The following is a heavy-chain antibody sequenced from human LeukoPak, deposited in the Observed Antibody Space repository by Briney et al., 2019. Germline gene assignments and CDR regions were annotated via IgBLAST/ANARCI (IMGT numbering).Heavy chain of an antibody. D-gene: IGHD2-21*01. J-gene: IGHJ1*01. V-gene: IGHV3-73*01. CDR1: GFTFSGSA. CDR2: IRSKANSYAT. Sequence: SGGSLRLSCAASGFTFSGSAMHWVRQASGKGLEWVGRIRSKANSYATAYAASVKGRFTISRDDSKNTAYLQMNSLKTEDTAVYYCARDRVGIWSYIGIYEHWGQGALVTVSS. CDR3: ARDRVGIWSYIGIYEH.